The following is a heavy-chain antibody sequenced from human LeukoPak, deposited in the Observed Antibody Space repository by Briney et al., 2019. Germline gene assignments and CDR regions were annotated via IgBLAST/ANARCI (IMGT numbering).Heavy chain of an antibody. D-gene: IGHD7-27*01. CDR1: GYTFIGYY. V-gene: IGHV1-2*02. Sequence: ASVKVSCKASGYTFIGYYMHWVRQAPGQGLEWMGWINPNSGGTNYAQKFQGRVTMTRDTSISTAYMELSRLRSDDTAVYYCARGEGPNWFVDYWGQGTLVTVSS. CDR3: ARGEGPNWFVDY. J-gene: IGHJ4*02. CDR2: INPNSGGT.